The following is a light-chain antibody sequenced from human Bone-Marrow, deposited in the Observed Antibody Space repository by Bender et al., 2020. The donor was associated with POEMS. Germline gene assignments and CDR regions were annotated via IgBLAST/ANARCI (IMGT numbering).Light chain of an antibody. CDR2: DVN. CDR3: CSHTKTRTLH. CDR1: ANDVGAYDF. V-gene: IGLV2-14*03. J-gene: IGLJ2*01. Sequence: QSALTQPASVSGSPGQSITISCTGTANDVGAYDFVSWYQHRPGKAPKLVIYDVNNRPPGVSNRFSGSKSGNTASLTISNRQTEDEADYYCCSHTKTRTLHFGGGTKLTV.